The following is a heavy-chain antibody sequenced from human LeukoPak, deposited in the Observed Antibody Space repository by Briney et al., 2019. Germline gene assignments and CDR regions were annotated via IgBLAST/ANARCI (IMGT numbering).Heavy chain of an antibody. D-gene: IGHD2-15*01. V-gene: IGHV1-2*02. CDR1: GYTFTDYY. CDR3: ARELLRNAFDI. Sequence: ASVKVSCKASGYTFTDYYMHWVRQAPGQGLEWMGWINPNSGGTNYAQKFQGRVTMTRDTSISTAYMELSRLRFDDTAVYYCARELLRNAFDIWGQGTMVTVSS. J-gene: IGHJ3*02. CDR2: INPNSGGT.